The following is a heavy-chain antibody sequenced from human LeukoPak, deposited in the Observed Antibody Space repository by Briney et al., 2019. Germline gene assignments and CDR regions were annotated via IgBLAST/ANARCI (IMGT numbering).Heavy chain of an antibody. D-gene: IGHD1-26*01. CDR2: ISYDGSNK. V-gene: IGHV3-30*03. CDR1: GFTFSSYG. CDR3: ARGAVGRAYYYYYMDV. J-gene: IGHJ6*03. Sequence: GGSLRLSCAASGFTFSSYGMHWVRQAPGKGLEWVAVISYDGSNKYYADSVKGRFTISRDNSKNTLYLQMNSLRAEDTAVYYCARGAVGRAYYYYYMDVWGKGTTVTISS.